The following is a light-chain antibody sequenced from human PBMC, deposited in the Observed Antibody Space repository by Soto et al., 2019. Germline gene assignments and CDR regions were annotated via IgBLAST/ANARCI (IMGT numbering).Light chain of an antibody. CDR1: SSDVGGFSF. Sequence: QSALTQPASVSGSPGQSITISCTGSSSDVGGFSFVSWYQQYPGKAPQLIIYDVSNRPSGVSNRFSGSKSGNTASLTISGLQAEDEADYYGTSYKSSSTLGVFGTGTKVTAL. CDR3: TSYKSSSTLGV. J-gene: IGLJ1*01. V-gene: IGLV2-14*01. CDR2: DVS.